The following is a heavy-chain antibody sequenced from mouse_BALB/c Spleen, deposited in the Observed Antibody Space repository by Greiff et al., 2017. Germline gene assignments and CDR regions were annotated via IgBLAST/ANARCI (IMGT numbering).Heavy chain of an antibody. V-gene: IGHV5-15*02. CDR2: ISNLAYSI. Sequence: EVKLVESGGGLVQPGGSRKLSCAASGFTFSDYGMAWVRQAPGKGPEWVAFISNLAYSIYYADTVTGRFTISRENAKNTLYLEMSSLRSEDTAMYYGARVYGILGWCAYWGQGTLVTVSA. CDR3: ARVYGILGWCAY. J-gene: IGHJ3*01. D-gene: IGHD2-1*01. CDR1: GFTFSDYG.